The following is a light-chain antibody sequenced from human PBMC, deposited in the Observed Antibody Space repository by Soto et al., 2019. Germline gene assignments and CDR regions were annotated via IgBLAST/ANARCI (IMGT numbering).Light chain of an antibody. J-gene: IGLJ1*01. Sequence: QSALTQRTSVSGSPGQSITISCTGTSSDVGGYNYVSWYQQHPGKAPKLMMNDVSNRPSVVSNRFSGYKSGNTASLTISGLQAEDEADYYSISYTRSSPPYVFGTGTKLTV. V-gene: IGLV2-14*01. CDR1: SSDVGGYNY. CDR3: ISYTRSSPPYV. CDR2: DVS.